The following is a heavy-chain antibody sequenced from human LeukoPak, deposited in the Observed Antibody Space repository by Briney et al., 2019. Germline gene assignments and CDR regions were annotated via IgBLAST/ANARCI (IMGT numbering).Heavy chain of an antibody. V-gene: IGHV4-4*02. D-gene: IGHD2-15*01. CDR1: GGSISSSNW. Sequence: SETLSLTCAVSGGSISSSNWWSWIRQPPGKGLEWIGEINHSGSTNYNPSLKSRVTISVDTSKNQFSLKLSSVTAADTAVYYCARGGIYCSGGSCYDPLDYWGQGTLVTVSS. CDR3: ARGGIYCSGGSCYDPLDY. CDR2: INHSGST. J-gene: IGHJ4*02.